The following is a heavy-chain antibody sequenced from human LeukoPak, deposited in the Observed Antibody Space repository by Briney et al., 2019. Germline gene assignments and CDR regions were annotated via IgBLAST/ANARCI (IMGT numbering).Heavy chain of an antibody. D-gene: IGHD6-6*01. V-gene: IGHV4-4*07. CDR3: ATHEYSSFLTLGY. Sequence: KTSGTLSLTCTVSGGSISSYYWSWIRQPAGKGLEWIGRIYTSGSTNYNPSLKSRVTISVDTSKNQFSLKLSSVTAADTAVYYCATHEYSSFLTLGYWGQGTLVTVSS. CDR2: IYTSGST. CDR1: GGSISSYY. J-gene: IGHJ4*02.